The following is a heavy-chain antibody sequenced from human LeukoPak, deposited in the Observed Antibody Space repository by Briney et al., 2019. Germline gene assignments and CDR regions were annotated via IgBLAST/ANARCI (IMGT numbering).Heavy chain of an antibody. D-gene: IGHD4-23*01. Sequence: GGSLRLSCAASGFTFSSYSMNWVRQAPGKGLEWVSSISSSSSYIYYADSVKGRFTISRDNSKNTLYLQMNSPRTEDTGVYHCARDPWESYGGRYYFYGMDVWGQGTTVSVSS. CDR3: ARDPWESYGGRYYFYGMDV. J-gene: IGHJ6*02. CDR1: GFTFSSYS. CDR2: ISSSSSYI. V-gene: IGHV3-21*04.